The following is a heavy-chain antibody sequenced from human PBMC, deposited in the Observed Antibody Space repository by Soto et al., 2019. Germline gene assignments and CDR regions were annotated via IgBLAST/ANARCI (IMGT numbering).Heavy chain of an antibody. Sequence: PSETLSLTCTVSGGSISSCDYYWSWIRQPPGKGLEWIGYIYYSGSTYYNPSLKSRVTISVDTSKNQFSLKLSSVTAADTAVYYCARVAGYGYFTDYWGQGTLVTVSS. D-gene: IGHD5-18*01. CDR3: ARVAGYGYFTDY. CDR2: IYYSGST. J-gene: IGHJ4*02. CDR1: GGSISSCDYY. V-gene: IGHV4-30-4*01.